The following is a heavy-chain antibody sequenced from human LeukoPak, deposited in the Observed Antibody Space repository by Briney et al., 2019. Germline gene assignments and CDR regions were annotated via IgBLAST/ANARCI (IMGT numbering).Heavy chain of an antibody. V-gene: IGHV4-61*02. J-gene: IGHJ5*02. CDR1: GGSISSGSYY. Sequence: PSETLSLTCTVSGGSISSGSYYWSWIRQPAGKGLEWIGRIYTSGSTNYNPSLKSRVTISVDTSKNQFSLKLSSVTAADTAVYYCARDVSTTVNWFDPWGQGTLVTVSS. D-gene: IGHD4-17*01. CDR3: ARDVSTTVNWFDP. CDR2: IYTSGST.